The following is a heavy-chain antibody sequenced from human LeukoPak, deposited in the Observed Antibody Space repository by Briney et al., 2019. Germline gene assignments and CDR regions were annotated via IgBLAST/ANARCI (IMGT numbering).Heavy chain of an antibody. D-gene: IGHD6-13*01. CDR2: IYYRGTT. CDR1: GGSISSNSYY. V-gene: IGHV4-39*01. J-gene: IGHJ1*01. Sequence: TPSETLSLTCTVSGGSISSNSYYWGWIRQPPGKGLEWIGSIYYRGTTYYNPSLKSRVTISIDTSKNQFSLKLNSVTAPDTAVYYCSRQGALAAGDTIYFLHWGQGTLVTVSS. CDR3: SRQGALAAGDTIYFLH.